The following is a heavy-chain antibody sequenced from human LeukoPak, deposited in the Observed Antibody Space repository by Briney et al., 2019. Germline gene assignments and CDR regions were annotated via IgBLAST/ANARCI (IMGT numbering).Heavy chain of an antibody. Sequence: NPSETLSLTCAVYGGSFSGYYWSWIRQPPGKGLEWIGEINHSGSTNYNPSLKSRVTISVDTSKNQFSLKLSSVTAADTAVYYCARGPKATVSYYYYYYYMDVWGKGTTVTVSS. CDR1: GGSFSGYY. CDR2: INHSGST. J-gene: IGHJ6*03. V-gene: IGHV4-34*01. D-gene: IGHD4-17*01. CDR3: ARGPKATVSYYYYYYYMDV.